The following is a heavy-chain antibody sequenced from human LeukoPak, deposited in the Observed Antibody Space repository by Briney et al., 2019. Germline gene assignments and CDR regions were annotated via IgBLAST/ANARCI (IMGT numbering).Heavy chain of an antibody. CDR1: GDSIINYY. D-gene: IGHD1-26*01. J-gene: IGHJ4*02. CDR3: AKHYSGAYSPFDY. V-gene: IGHV4-4*09. CDR2: IYTSGTT. Sequence: PSETLSLTCTVSGDSIINYYWSWIRQPPGKGLEWIGYIYTSGTTKYSPSLRSRVIISGDTSKNQFSLRLSSVTAADTALYYCAKHYSGAYSPFDYWGQGTLVAVSS.